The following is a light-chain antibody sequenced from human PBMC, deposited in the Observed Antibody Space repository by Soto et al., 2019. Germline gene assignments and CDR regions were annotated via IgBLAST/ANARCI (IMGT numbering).Light chain of an antibody. V-gene: IGKV3-20*01. J-gene: IGKJ1*01. CDR1: QSVSSSY. Sequence: EIVLTQSPGTLSLSPGERATLSCRASQSVSSSYLAWYHQKPGQAPRLLIYGASSRATGIPDRFSGSVSGTDFTLTISRLEPEDFAVYYCQQYGGSRTFGQGTKVEIK. CDR2: GAS. CDR3: QQYGGSRT.